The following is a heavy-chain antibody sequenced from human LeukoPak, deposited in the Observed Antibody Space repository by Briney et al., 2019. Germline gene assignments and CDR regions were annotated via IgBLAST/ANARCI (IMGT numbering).Heavy chain of an antibody. CDR3: ARDQDCSTTSCYGPLDY. V-gene: IGHV3-30*04. CDR1: GFTFSSYA. Sequence: GGSLRLSCTASGFTFSSYARHWVRQAPGKGLEWMAVISNDGSNKYYADSVKGRFTISRDNSKNTLYLQMNRLRAEDTAVYYCARDQDCSTTSCYGPLDYWGQGTLVTVSS. J-gene: IGHJ4*02. CDR2: ISNDGSNK. D-gene: IGHD2-2*01.